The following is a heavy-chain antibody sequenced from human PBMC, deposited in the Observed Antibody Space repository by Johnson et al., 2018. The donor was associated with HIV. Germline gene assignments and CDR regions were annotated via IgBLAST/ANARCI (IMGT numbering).Heavy chain of an antibody. CDR3: ARGSFCSSTSCYSWRSGSYSVAFDI. V-gene: IGHV3-11*04. CDR2: ITSTGITV. D-gene: IGHD2-2*01. Sequence: QVQLVESGGGLVKPGGSLRLSCAASGFTFSDYYMSWIRQAPGKGLEWVSYITSTGITVYYTDSVKGRFTISRDNAKNSLYLQMNSLRAEDTAVYYCARGSFCSSTSCYSWRSGSYSVAFDIWGQGTMVTVSS. J-gene: IGHJ3*02. CDR1: GFTFSDYY.